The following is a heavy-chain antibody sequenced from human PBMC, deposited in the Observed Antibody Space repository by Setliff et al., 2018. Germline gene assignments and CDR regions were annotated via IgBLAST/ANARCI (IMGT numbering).Heavy chain of an antibody. CDR2: ITYDGET. V-gene: IGHV4-34*01. D-gene: IGHD2-8*02. CDR1: RVTFSGYY. Sequence: ETLSLTCSLHRVTFSGYYWAWIRQVPGKGLEWIGEITYDGETNYNPSLKSRVTISPDTPNLQFFLTLNSVTVADTAVYYCVREIRAWWNFSYMDVWGKGAPVTVSS. CDR3: VREIRAWWNFSYMDV. J-gene: IGHJ6*03.